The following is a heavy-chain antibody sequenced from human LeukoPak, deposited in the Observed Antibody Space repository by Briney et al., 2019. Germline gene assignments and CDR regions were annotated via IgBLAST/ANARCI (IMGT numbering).Heavy chain of an antibody. Sequence: GGSLRLSCAVSGFTFSTYAMSWVRQAPGKGLEWVSYISSSSTITYADSVKGRFTISRDNAKNSLYLQMNSLRAEDTAVYYCARETVGIDYWGQGTLVTVSS. J-gene: IGHJ4*02. V-gene: IGHV3-48*01. CDR1: GFTFSTYA. CDR2: ISSSSTI. CDR3: ARETVGIDY. D-gene: IGHD4-23*01.